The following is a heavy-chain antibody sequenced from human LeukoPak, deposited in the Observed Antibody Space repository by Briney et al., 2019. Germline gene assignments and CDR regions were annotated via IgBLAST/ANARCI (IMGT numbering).Heavy chain of an antibody. J-gene: IGHJ4*02. CDR3: AGGDSVDDFWSGSQYYFDY. D-gene: IGHD3-3*01. CDR2: MNPNSGNT. CDR1: GYTFTSYD. V-gene: IGHV1-8*03. Sequence: WASVKVSCKASGYTFTSYDINWVRQATGQGLEWMGWMNPNSGNTGYAQKFQGRVTITRNTSISTAYMELSSLRSEDTAVYYCAGGDSVDDFWSGSQYYFDYWGQGTLVTVSS.